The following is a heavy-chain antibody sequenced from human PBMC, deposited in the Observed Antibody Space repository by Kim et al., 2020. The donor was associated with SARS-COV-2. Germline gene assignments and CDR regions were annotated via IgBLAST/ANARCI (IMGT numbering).Heavy chain of an antibody. CDR3: ARTMTGTTESFEY. D-gene: IGHD3-9*01. CDR1: GFTFGSYW. CDR2: IKQDGTQQ. Sequence: GGSLRLSCAASGFTFGSYWMTWVRQAPGKGLEWVANIKQDGTQQYYVDSVRGRFTVSRDGANMYLQMNSLRAEDKAVYYCARTMTGTTESFEYWGRGTLV. V-gene: IGHV3-7*03. J-gene: IGHJ1*01.